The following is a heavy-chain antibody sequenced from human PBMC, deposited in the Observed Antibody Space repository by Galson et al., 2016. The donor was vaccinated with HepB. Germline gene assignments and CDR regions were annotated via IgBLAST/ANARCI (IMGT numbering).Heavy chain of an antibody. CDR2: XNPNSGGT. Sequence: SVKVSCKASGYTFTGYYMHXXRQAXXXGLXXMGXXNPNSGGTSYAQKFQGRVTMTRDPSISTAYMELSRLRSDDTAGYYCARGHYYGSGGYYYVLDYWGQGTLVTVSS. D-gene: IGHD3-22*01. CDR1: GYTFTGYY. V-gene: IGHV1-2*02. J-gene: IGHJ4*02. CDR3: ARGHYYGSGGYYYVLDY.